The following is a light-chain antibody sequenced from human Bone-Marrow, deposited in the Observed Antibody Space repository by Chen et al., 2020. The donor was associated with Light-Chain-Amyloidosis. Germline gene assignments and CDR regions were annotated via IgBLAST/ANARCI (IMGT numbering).Light chain of an antibody. J-gene: IGKJ1*01. CDR3: QQYGSSPT. CDR2: GAS. Sequence: EIVLTQSPGTLSLSPGETAILSCRASQSVSSSYLGWYQQIPGQAPRLPVYGASTRAAGIPDRFSGSGSGTDFTLTISRLESEDFAVYYCQQYGSSPTLGQGTKVEIK. V-gene: IGKV3-20*01. CDR1: QSVSSSY.